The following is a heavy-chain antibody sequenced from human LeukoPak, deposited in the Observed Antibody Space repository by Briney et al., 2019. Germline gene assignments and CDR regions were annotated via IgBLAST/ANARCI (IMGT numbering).Heavy chain of an antibody. CDR1: GFTFSDYY. CDR2: ISSSGSTI. CDR3: VPGDMVRGVLDYGMNV. V-gene: IGHV3-11*01. J-gene: IGHJ6*04. Sequence: PGGSLRLSCAASGFTFSDYYMSWIRQAPGKGLEWVSYISSSGSTIYYADSVKGRFTISRDNAKSSLYLQMNSLRAEDTAVYYCVPGDMVRGVLDYGMNVWGKGTTVTVSS. D-gene: IGHD3-10*01.